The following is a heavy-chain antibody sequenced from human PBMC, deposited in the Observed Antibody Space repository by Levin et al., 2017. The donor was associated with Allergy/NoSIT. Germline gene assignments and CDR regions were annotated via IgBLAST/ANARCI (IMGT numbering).Heavy chain of an antibody. D-gene: IGHD3-10*01. V-gene: IGHV3-21*01. J-gene: IGHJ6*02. Sequence: GGSLRLSCEGSGFTFSGYTIHWVRQAPGKGLEWVSSISSTSSYIHYADSVKGRFTISRDNAKNSLYLQMNSLRAEDTAVYYCARGGGSTKGGMDVWGQGTTVTGS. CDR3: ARGGGSTKGGMDV. CDR2: ISSTSSYI. CDR1: GFTFSGYT.